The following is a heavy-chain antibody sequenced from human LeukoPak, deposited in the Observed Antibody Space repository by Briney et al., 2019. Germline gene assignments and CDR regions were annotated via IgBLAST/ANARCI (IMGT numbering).Heavy chain of an antibody. V-gene: IGHV4-31*03. CDR1: GGSISSGGYY. D-gene: IGHD3-22*01. J-gene: IGHJ5*02. Sequence: SQTLSLTCTVSGGSISSGGYYCSWIRQHPGKGLEWIGYIYYSGSTYYNPSLKSRVTISVDTAKTQFTLKLSSVTAAATAVYYGARDNYYYDSSGYPNWFDPWGQGTLVTVSS. CDR2: IYYSGST. CDR3: ARDNYYYDSSGYPNWFDP.